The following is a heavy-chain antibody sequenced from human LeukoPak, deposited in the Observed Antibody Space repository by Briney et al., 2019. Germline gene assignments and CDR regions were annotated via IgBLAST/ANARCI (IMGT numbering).Heavy chain of an antibody. CDR3: ARGRYKYPFDY. Sequence: PSETLSLTCAAYGGSFSGYYWSWIRQPPGKGLEWIGEINHSGSTNYNPSLKSRVTISVDTSKNQFSLKLSSVTAADTAVYYCARGRYKYPFDYWGQGTLVTVSS. CDR1: GGSFSGYY. CDR2: INHSGST. J-gene: IGHJ4*02. V-gene: IGHV4-34*01. D-gene: IGHD3-16*02.